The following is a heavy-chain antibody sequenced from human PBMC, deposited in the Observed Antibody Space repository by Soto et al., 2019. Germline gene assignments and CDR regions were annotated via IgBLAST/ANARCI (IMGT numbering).Heavy chain of an antibody. V-gene: IGHV3-23*01. Sequence: GGYLRLSCEGSGFTVSSHAMTWIRQAPGKGQEWVSTITADGGTYYADSVKGRFAMSRDTSESTLYLQMNSLGAEDTAAYYCAPHVSCSGGSCQYDAFAIRGQGSMVTVSS. D-gene: IGHD2-15*01. J-gene: IGHJ3*02. CDR2: ITADGGT. CDR1: GFTVSSHA. CDR3: APHVSCSGGSCQYDAFAI.